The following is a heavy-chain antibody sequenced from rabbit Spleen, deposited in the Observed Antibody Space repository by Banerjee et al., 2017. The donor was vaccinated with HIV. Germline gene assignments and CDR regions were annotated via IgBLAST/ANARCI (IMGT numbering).Heavy chain of an antibody. D-gene: IGHD4-1*01. CDR1: GFDFSSYG. V-gene: IGHV1S47*01. Sequence: QEQLVESGGGLVQPGGSLKLSCKASGFDFSSYGINWVRQAPGKGLEWIGIIGTAEGSTYYASWVNGRFTISSDNAQNTVFLQMTSLTAADTATYFCARDLDGVIGWNFGWWGPGTLVTVS. J-gene: IGHJ6*01. CDR2: IGTAEGST. CDR3: ARDLDGVIGWNFGW.